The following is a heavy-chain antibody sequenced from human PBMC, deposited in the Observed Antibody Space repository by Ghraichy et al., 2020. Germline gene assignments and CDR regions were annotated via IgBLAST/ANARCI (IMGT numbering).Heavy chain of an antibody. J-gene: IGHJ3*02. CDR1: VVSFNSRY. CDR2: IVHSGST. Sequence: SETLSLTCAVYVVSFNSRYLSWIRQPPGKGLQWIGEIVHSGSTNYNPSLKSRVTISVDTSKNQFSLELSSMTAADTAVYYCARGSPYYDVLTGYYFQPRAVDIWGNRTRGTDSS. D-gene: IGHD3-9*01. CDR3: ARGSPYYDVLTGYYFQPRAVDI. V-gene: IGHV4-34*01.